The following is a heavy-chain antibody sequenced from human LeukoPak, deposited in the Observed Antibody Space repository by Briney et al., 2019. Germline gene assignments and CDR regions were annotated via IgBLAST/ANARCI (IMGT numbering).Heavy chain of an antibody. CDR2: IYYSGDT. Sequence: NTSETLSLTCTVPGGSISNYYWSWIRQPPGKGLEWIGYIYYSGDTNYNPSLKSRVTISVDTSKNQFSLKLTSVTAADTAVYYCASSHPLGSNNDYYTPFDYWGQGALVIVSS. CDR1: GGSISNYY. V-gene: IGHV4-59*01. J-gene: IGHJ4*02. D-gene: IGHD3-3*01. CDR3: ASSHPLGSNNDYYTPFDY.